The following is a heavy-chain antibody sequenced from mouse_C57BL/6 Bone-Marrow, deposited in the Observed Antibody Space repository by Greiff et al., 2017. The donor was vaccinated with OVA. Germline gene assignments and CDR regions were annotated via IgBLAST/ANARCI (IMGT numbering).Heavy chain of an antibody. CDR2: IHPTSGST. CDR1: GYTFTSYW. J-gene: IGHJ3*01. D-gene: IGHD2-5*01. Sequence: QVQLQQPGAELVKPGASVQLSCKASGYTFTSYWMHWVKQRPGKGLEWIGMIHPTSGSTNYNEKFKSKATLTVDKPSSTAYMQLSSLTSEDSAVYYCARSDYSNSAWFAYWGQGTLVTVSA. CDR3: ARSDYSNSAWFAY. V-gene: IGHV1-64*01.